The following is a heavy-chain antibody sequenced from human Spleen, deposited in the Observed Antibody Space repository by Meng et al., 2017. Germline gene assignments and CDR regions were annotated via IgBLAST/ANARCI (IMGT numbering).Heavy chain of an antibody. Sequence: QVPRVQSGSELRKPGASVKVSCKASGYTLTSYAINWLRQAPGQGLEWMGWINPKSGDTHYAQRFQGRVTMTGDTSISTAYMELSGLRSDDTAMYYCARDEDISAAGKLFGDYWGQGTLVTVSS. CDR2: INPKSGDT. D-gene: IGHD6-25*01. CDR3: ARDEDISAAGKLFGDY. J-gene: IGHJ4*02. V-gene: IGHV1-2*02. CDR1: GYTLTSYA.